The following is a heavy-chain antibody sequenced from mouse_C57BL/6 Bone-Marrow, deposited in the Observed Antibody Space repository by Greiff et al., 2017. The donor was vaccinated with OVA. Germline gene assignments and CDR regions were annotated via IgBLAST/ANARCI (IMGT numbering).Heavy chain of an antibody. CDR2: IYPRGGNT. D-gene: IGHD2-5*01. Sequence: QVQLQQSGAELARPGASVKLSCKASGYTFTSYGISWVKQRTGQGLEWIGEIYPRGGNTYYNEKFKGKATLTADKSSSTAYMELRSLTSEDSAVYFCARYSNYVRYAMDYWGQGTSVTVSS. CDR3: ARYSNYVRYAMDY. CDR1: GYTFTSYG. J-gene: IGHJ4*01. V-gene: IGHV1-81*01.